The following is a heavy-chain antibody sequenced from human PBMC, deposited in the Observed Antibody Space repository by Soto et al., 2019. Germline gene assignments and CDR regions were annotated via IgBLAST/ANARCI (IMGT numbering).Heavy chain of an antibody. CDR1: RYSFTNND. Sequence: AETVSCKASRYSFTNNDLSWLRQATGQGLEWMGWMNPGRGDTGYAQKFQGRVTMTRDISTDTAYTEQNSLSSDETAPYYCARMETFVSLIWFHPWGEGLLVSV. CDR3: ARMETFVSLIWFHP. CDR2: MNPGRGDT. J-gene: IGHJ5*02. D-gene: IGHD3-16*01. V-gene: IGHV1-8*01.